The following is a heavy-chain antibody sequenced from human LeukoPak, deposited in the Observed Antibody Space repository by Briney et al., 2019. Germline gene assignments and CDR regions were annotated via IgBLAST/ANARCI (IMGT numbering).Heavy chain of an antibody. CDR3: AKAQTPYDILTGFDY. D-gene: IGHD3-9*01. CDR1: GFTFSSYA. V-gene: IGHV3-23*01. CDR2: ISGSGGST. J-gene: IGHJ4*02. Sequence: RGGSMRLSCAASGFTFSSYAMSWVRQAPGKGLEWVSAISGSGGSTYYADSVKGRFTISRDNSKNTPYLQMNSLRAEDTAVYYCAKAQTPYDILTGFDYWGQGTLVTVSS.